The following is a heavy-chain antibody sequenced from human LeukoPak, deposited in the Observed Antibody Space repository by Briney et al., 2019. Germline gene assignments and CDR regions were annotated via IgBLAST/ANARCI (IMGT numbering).Heavy chain of an antibody. CDR3: ARDGGITVAGSTWDY. CDR1: GFTFSSYW. CDR2: IKQDGSDK. V-gene: IGHV3-7*01. D-gene: IGHD6-19*01. Sequence: GRSLRLSCVASGFTFSSYWMSWVRQAPGKGLEWVANIKQDGSDKYYVDSVKGRFTISRDNAKKSLYLQMNSLRAEDTAVYYCARDGGITVAGSTWDYWGQGTLVTVSS. J-gene: IGHJ4*02.